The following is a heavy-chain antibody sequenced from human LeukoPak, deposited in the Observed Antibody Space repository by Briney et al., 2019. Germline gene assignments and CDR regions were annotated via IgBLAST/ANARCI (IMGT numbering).Heavy chain of an antibody. CDR2: IYSRGVT. V-gene: IGHV4-39*01. D-gene: IGHD1-1*01. CDR3: ARGGPNDLDAFEL. Sequence: SETLSLTCTVSGGSINSGGFSWGWVRQPPGKGLEWIGNIYSRGVTYYNPSLKSRATMSEDTSKNKLTLKLNSVTAADTAVFYCARGGPNDLDAFELWGQGTLVTVSA. CDR1: GGSINSGGFS. J-gene: IGHJ3*01.